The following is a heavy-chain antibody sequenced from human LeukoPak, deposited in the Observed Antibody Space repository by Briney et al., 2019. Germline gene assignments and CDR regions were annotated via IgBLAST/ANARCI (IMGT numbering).Heavy chain of an antibody. D-gene: IGHD2-2*01. CDR2: IKSKTDGGTT. Sequence: GGSLRLSCAASGFTFSNAWMSWVRQAPGKGLEWVGRIKSKTDGGTTDYAAPVKGRFTISRDDSKNTLYLQMNSLKTEDTAVYYCTTGRSRYCSSTSCSRFDYWGQGTLVTVSS. V-gene: IGHV3-15*01. J-gene: IGHJ4*02. CDR3: TTGRSRYCSSTSCSRFDY. CDR1: GFTFSNAW.